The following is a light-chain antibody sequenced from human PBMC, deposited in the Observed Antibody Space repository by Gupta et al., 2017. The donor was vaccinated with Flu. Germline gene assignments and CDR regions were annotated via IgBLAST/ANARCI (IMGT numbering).Light chain of an antibody. CDR2: NTN. Sequence: QAVVTQEPSLSVSPGGTVTLTCDLSSGSVSSSHYPSWCQQTPGQAPRTLIYNTNTRSSGVPDRFSGSILGNKAALTITGAQADDESNYYCVLVVSSGSWVFGGGTKLTVL. J-gene: IGLJ3*02. V-gene: IGLV8-61*01. CDR1: SGSVSSSHY. CDR3: VLVVSSGSWV.